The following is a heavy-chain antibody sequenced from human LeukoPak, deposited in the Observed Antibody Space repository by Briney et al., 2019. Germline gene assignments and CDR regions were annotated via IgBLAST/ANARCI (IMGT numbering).Heavy chain of an antibody. CDR1: GDSISSGGYY. Sequence: SETLSLTCNVSGDSISSGGYYWSWIRQHPGKGLEWIGYIYYSGSTYYNPSLKSRVTISVDTSKNQFSLKLSSVTAADTAVYYCARAGGVVVPAHFDPWGQGTLVTVSS. V-gene: IGHV4-31*03. J-gene: IGHJ5*02. CDR2: IYYSGST. CDR3: ARAGGVVVPAHFDP. D-gene: IGHD2-2*01.